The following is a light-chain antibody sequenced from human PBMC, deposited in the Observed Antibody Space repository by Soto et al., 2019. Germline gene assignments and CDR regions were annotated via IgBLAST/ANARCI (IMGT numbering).Light chain of an antibody. CDR3: QQYGNSPQT. CDR2: GAS. J-gene: IGKJ1*01. V-gene: IGKV3-20*01. CDR1: QSVNSK. Sequence: IVMKQSPATLSVSPGERATLSCTASQSVNSKLAWYQQKPGQAPRLLIYGASSRATGIPDRFSGSGSGTDFTLTISRLEPEDFAVYYCQQYGNSPQTFGQGTK.